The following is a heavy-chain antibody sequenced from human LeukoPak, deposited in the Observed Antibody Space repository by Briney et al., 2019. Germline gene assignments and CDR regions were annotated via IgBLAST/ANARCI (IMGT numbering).Heavy chain of an antibody. V-gene: IGHV1-2*02. CDR3: ARSPDILTGENFDY. CDR1: GYTFTGYY. J-gene: IGHJ4*02. CDR2: INPNSGVT. Sequence: ASVKVSCKASGYTFTGYYMHWVRQAPGQGLEWMGWINPNSGVTNYAQKFQGKVTMTRDMSISTAYMELSRLRSDDTAVYYCARSPDILTGENFDYWGQGTLVTVSS. D-gene: IGHD3-9*01.